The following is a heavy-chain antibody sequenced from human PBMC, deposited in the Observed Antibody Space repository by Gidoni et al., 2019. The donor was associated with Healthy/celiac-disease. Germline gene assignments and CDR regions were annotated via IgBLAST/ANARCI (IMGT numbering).Heavy chain of an antibody. J-gene: IGHJ3*02. D-gene: IGHD3-10*01. CDR3: ARDRSLWFGEGHDALDI. Sequence: SCAASGFGVSSDYISWVRQAPGKGLEWVSGIYSGGSTYYADSVKRRFTISRDNSKNTLYLQMNSLRAEDTAVYYCARDRSLWFGEGHDALDIWGQGTMVTVSS. CDR2: IYSGGST. CDR1: GFGVSSDY. V-gene: IGHV3-66*02.